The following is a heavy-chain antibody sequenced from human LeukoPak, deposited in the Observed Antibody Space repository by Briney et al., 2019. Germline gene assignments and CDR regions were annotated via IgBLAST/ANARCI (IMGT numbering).Heavy chain of an antibody. CDR2: INSDGSGT. J-gene: IGHJ4*02. CDR3: ARDVLR. D-gene: IGHD5/OR15-5a*01. CDR1: GFTFSSYW. V-gene: IGHV3-74*01. Sequence: GGSLRLSCAASGFTFSSYWMHWVRQAPGKGLGWVSRINSDGSGTSYADSVKGRFTISRDNAKNALYLQMNSLRAEDTAVYYCARDVLRRGQGTLATVSS.